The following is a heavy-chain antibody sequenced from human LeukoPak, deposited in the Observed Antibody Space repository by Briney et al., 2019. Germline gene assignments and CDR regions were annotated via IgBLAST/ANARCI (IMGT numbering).Heavy chain of an antibody. CDR1: GGSISSYY. D-gene: IGHD3-22*01. CDR2: IYTSAST. V-gene: IGHV4-4*07. CDR3: ARDSPRDYYDSSGYYYYAFDI. J-gene: IGHJ3*02. Sequence: SETLSLTCTVSGGSISSYYWSWIRQPAGKGLEWIGRIYTSASTNYNPSLKSRVTMSVDTSKNQFSLKLSSVTAADTAVYYCARDSPRDYYDSSGYYYYAFDIWGQGTTVTVSS.